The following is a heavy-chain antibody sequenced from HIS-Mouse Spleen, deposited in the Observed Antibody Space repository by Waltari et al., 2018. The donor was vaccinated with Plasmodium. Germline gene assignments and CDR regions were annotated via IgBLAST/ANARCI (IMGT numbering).Heavy chain of an antibody. J-gene: IGHJ1*01. Sequence: QVQLVQSGAEVKKPGASVKVSCKASGYTFTGYYMHCVRQAPGQGLEWIVWINPKSGGTNVAMKLQGRVPMTRDTSTGKADMVLGRLRSDDTAVYYCARVLGYKAAAGTFVEYFQHWGQGTLVTVSS. CDR1: GYTFTGYY. D-gene: IGHD6-13*01. CDR3: ARVLGYKAAAGTFVEYFQH. CDR2: INPKSGGT. V-gene: IGHV1-2*02.